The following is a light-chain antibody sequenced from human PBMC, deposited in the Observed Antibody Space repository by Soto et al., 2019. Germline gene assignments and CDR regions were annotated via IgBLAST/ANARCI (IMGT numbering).Light chain of an antibody. V-gene: IGKV3-15*01. CDR3: QQYDNWPPIT. J-gene: IGKJ5*01. Sequence: EIVMTQSPATLSLSPGERATLYCRASQSVSINLAWYQQKSGQAPRLLIYGASIRATGIPARFSGSGSGTEFTLTISSLQSEDFAVYYCQQYDNWPPITFGQGTGLEIK. CDR1: QSVSIN. CDR2: GAS.